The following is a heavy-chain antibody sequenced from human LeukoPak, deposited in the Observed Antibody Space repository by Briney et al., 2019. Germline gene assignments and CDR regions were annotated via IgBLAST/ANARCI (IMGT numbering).Heavy chain of an antibody. J-gene: IGHJ4*02. Sequence: PSETLSLTCTVSGGSISNSYWSWIRQPPRKGLEWIGYIHSSGRTKYDPSLESRVTISIDTSMNQFSLKVNSVTAPDTAVYYCARHQDGYGDYFDFWGQGILVTVSS. CDR1: GGSISNSY. CDR2: IHSSGRT. D-gene: IGHD5-24*01. CDR3: ARHQDGYGDYFDF. V-gene: IGHV4-59*08.